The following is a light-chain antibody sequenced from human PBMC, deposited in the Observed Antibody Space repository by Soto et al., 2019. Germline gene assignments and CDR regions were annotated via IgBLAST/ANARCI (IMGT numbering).Light chain of an antibody. CDR2: AAS. V-gene: IGKV1-17*01. Sequence: DIQMTQTTSSLSGSVSERVTITCRASQSVRSYLNWYQQKPGKAPKLLIFAASSLQSGTPSRFSGSGSGTEFTLTISSLQPEDGVSYCCPDLKSYPITFGDGGR. J-gene: IGKJ5*01. CDR1: QSVRSY. CDR3: PDLKSYPIT.